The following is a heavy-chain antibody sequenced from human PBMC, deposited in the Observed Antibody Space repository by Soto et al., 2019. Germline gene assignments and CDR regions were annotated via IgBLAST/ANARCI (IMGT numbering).Heavy chain of an antibody. Sequence: ASVKVSCKASGYTFTGYYMHWVRQAPGQGLEWMGWINPNSGGTKSAQKFQGRVTMTRDTPISTAYMELSRLRSDDTAVYYCARRKGDYYDSSGYQYYFDYWGQGTLVTVSS. CDR3: ARRKGDYYDSSGYQYYFDY. CDR1: GYTFTGYY. D-gene: IGHD3-22*01. V-gene: IGHV1-2*02. CDR2: INPNSGGT. J-gene: IGHJ4*02.